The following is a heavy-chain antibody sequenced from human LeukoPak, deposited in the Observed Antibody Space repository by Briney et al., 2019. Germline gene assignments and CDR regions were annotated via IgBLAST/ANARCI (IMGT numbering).Heavy chain of an antibody. V-gene: IGHV3-11*04. Sequence: PGGSLRLSCAASGFTFSDYYMTWVRQAPGKGLEWLSYISSSGSTIYYADSVKGRFTISRDNSKNTLYLQMNSLRAEDTAVYYCARDQYYDFWSGYSTFDYWGQGTLVTVSS. D-gene: IGHD3-3*01. CDR2: ISSSGSTI. CDR3: ARDQYYDFWSGYSTFDY. CDR1: GFTFSDYY. J-gene: IGHJ4*02.